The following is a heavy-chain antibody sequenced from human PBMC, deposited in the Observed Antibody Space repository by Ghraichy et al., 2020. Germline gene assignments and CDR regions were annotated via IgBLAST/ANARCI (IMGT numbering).Heavy chain of an antibody. CDR3: TREDLWSGHGMDV. CDR2: IRSKAYGGTA. CDR1: GFTFGDYG. Sequence: GGSLRLSCTAFGFTFGDYGMSWFRQAPGKGLEWVGFIRSKAYGGTAEYAASVKGRFTISRDDSKSIAYLQMNSLKTEDTAVYYCTREDLWSGHGMDVWDQGTTVTVSS. V-gene: IGHV3-49*03. J-gene: IGHJ6*02. D-gene: IGHD3-3*01.